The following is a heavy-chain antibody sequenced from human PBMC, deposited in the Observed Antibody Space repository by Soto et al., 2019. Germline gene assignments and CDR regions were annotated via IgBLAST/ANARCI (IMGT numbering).Heavy chain of an antibody. CDR2: ISYDGSNK. D-gene: IGHD3-22*01. CDR1: GFNFRIYT. V-gene: IGHV3-30-3*01. Sequence: GGSLRLSCAASGFNFRIYTMNWVRQAPGKGLEWVAVISYDGSNKYYADSVKGRFTISRDNSKNTLYLQMNSLRAEDTAVYYCARRGVAYYYDSSGPFDYWGQGTLVTVSS. J-gene: IGHJ4*02. CDR3: ARRGVAYYYDSSGPFDY.